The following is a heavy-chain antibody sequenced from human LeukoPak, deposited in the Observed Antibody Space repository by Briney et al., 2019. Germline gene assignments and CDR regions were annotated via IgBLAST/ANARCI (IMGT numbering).Heavy chain of an antibody. Sequence: GGSLRLSCAASGFTFSSYAMHWVRQAPGKGLEWVAVISYDGSNKYYADSVKGRFTISRDNSKNTLYLQMNSLRAEDTAVYYCAREICGWYQGAFDIWGQGTMVTVSP. D-gene: IGHD6-19*01. CDR3: AREICGWYQGAFDI. J-gene: IGHJ3*02. CDR1: GFTFSSYA. V-gene: IGHV3-30-3*01. CDR2: ISYDGSNK.